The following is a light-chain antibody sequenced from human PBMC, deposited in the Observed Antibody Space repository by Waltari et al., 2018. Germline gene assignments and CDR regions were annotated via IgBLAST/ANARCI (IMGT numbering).Light chain of an antibody. CDR1: QTVTSDY. CDR2: AVS. V-gene: IGKV3-20*01. J-gene: IGKJ3*01. CDR3: QHYGTSPRAT. Sequence: DIVLTQAPGTLSLSRGERATLSCRASQTVTSDYLAWYQKKPGQPPRLLIYAVSTRATGIPDRFSGSGSGTDFSLTISILEPEDFAVYYCQHYGTSPRATFGPGTRVDVK.